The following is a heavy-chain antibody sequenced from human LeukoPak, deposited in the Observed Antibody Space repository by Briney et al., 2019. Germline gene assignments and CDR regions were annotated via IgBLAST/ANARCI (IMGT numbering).Heavy chain of an antibody. CDR2: ISAYNGNT. D-gene: IGHD5-24*01. V-gene: IGHV1-18*01. Sequence: EASVKVSCKASGYTFTSYGISWVRQAPGQGLEWMGWISAYNGNTNYAQKFQGRVTITRNTSISTAYMELSSLRSEDTAVYYCARGLATSDLDYWGQGTLVTVSS. CDR1: GYTFTSYG. J-gene: IGHJ4*02. CDR3: ARGLATSDLDY.